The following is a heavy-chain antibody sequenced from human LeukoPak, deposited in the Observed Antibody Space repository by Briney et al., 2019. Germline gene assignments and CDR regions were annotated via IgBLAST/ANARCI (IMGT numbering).Heavy chain of an antibody. Sequence: PGGSLRLSCEASGFTFSNYWMSWVRQAPGKGLEWLANIKEDGSEKYYADSVRGRFTISRDNAKNSLYLQMNSLRAEDTAVYYCARGYTCGYWGQGTLVIVSS. D-gene: IGHD5-18*01. CDR3: ARGYTCGY. V-gene: IGHV3-7*04. CDR1: GFTFSNYW. J-gene: IGHJ4*02. CDR2: IKEDGSEK.